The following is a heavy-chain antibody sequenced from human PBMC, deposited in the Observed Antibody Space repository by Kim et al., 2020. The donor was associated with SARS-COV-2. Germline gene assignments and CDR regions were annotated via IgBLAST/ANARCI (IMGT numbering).Heavy chain of an antibody. J-gene: IGHJ4*02. CDR1: GFTFRNYA. Sequence: GGSLRLSCTASGFTFRNYAMHWVRQAPGKGLEWVSSITSDGSDKYYADSVQGRFTISRDNSKNTVYLQINTLRSDDTAVYYCARVFSDAFSWGSCRHWGQRPRVTVST. D-gene: IGHD3-16*01. CDR2: ITSDGSDK. V-gene: IGHV3-30*04. CDR3: ARVFSDAFSWGSCRH.